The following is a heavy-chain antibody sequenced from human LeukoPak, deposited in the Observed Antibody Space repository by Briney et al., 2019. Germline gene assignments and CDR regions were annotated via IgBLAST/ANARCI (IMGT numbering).Heavy chain of an antibody. V-gene: IGHV4-34*01. CDR3: ARVGSIAVAGTRYYFDY. CDR2: INHSGST. CDR1: GGSFSGYY. J-gene: IGHJ4*02. Sequence: SETLSLTRAVYGGSFSGYYWSWIRQPPGKGLEWIGEINHSGSTNYNPSLKSRVTISVDTSKNQFSLKLSSVTAADTAVYYCARVGSIAVAGTRYYFDYWGQGTLVTVSS. D-gene: IGHD6-19*01.